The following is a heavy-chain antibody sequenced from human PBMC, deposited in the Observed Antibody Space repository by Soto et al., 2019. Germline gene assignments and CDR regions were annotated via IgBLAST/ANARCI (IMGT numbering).Heavy chain of an antibody. Sequence: QVQLVESGGGVVQPGRSLRLSCAASGFTFSSYAMHWVRQAPGKGLEWVAVISYVGSNKYYADSVKGRFTISRDNSKNTLYLQMNSLRAEDTAVYYCARGDVTIFGVVIMGGMDVWGQGTTVTVSS. CDR2: ISYVGSNK. CDR1: GFTFSSYA. V-gene: IGHV3-30-3*01. CDR3: ARGDVTIFGVVIMGGMDV. J-gene: IGHJ6*02. D-gene: IGHD3-3*01.